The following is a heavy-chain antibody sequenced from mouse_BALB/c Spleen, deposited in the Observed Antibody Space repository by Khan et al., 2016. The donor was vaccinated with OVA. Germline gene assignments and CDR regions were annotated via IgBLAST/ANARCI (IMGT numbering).Heavy chain of an antibody. V-gene: IGHV1-84*02. D-gene: IGHD1-1*01. J-gene: IGHJ2*01. CDR2: IYPGSGKT. Sequence: QMQLEESGPELVKPGASVKISCKASGYTFTDNYINWVKQKPGQGLEWIGWIYPGSGKTKYNEKFKGKATLTVDTSSSTAYMQLSSLTSEDTAVYFCARGGYYSNSLFAYWGQETTLPVSS. CDR3: ARGGYYSNSLFAY. CDR1: GYTFTDNY.